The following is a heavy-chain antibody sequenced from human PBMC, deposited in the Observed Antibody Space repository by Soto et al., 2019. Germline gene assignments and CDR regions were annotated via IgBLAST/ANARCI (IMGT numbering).Heavy chain of an antibody. CDR3: ARKAGSGTTSQRRSSFDY. Sequence: QVQLVQSGAEVKKPGSSVKVSCKASGGTFSSYAISWVRQAPGQGLEWMGGIIPIFGTANYAQKFQGRVTITADESTSTAYMELSSLRSEDTAVYYCARKAGSGTTSQRRSSFDYWGQGTLVTVSS. J-gene: IGHJ4*02. D-gene: IGHD3-10*01. CDR1: GGTFSSYA. V-gene: IGHV1-69*01. CDR2: IIPIFGTA.